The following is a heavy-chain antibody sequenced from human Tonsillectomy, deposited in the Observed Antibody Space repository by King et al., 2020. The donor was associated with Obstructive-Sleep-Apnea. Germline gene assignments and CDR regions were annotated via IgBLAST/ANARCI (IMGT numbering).Heavy chain of an antibody. V-gene: IGHV1-18*04. D-gene: IGHD4-17*01. Sequence: QLVQSGAEVKKPGASVKVSCKASGYTFTSFGISWVRQAPGQGLEWIGGISTNIVNTNYAQKFQGRVTMTTDTSTTTGYMGLRSLRSDDTAIYYCARGLSATVTPIPFDFWGQGTLVSVSS. CDR2: ISTNIVNT. J-gene: IGHJ4*02. CDR3: ARGLSATVTPIPFDF. CDR1: GYTFTSFG.